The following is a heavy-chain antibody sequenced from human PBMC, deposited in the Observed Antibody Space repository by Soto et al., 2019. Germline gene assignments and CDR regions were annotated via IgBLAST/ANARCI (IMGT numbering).Heavy chain of an antibody. Sequence: QITLKESGPTLVKPTQTLTLTCTFSGFSLTASGEGVAWIRQPPGKALEWLALIFCNGDKFYSSSLKSRLTITKDTSKTQVVLTMTNMDPVDAATYYCARRLIGPANPQIDYLGQGTLVTDSS. CDR1: GFSLTASGEG. CDR3: ARRLIGPANPQIDY. J-gene: IGHJ4*02. CDR2: IFCNGDK. V-gene: IGHV2-5*01.